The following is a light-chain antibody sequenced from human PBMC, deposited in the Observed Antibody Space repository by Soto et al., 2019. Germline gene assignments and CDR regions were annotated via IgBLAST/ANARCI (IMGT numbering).Light chain of an antibody. Sequence: DIHSTHSPSTLSRSLVDRVTITCRASQTISSWLAWYQQKPGKAPKLLIYKASTLKSGVPSRFSGSGSGTEFTLTISSLQPEDFAIYYCQQANSFPLTFGGGTKVDIK. J-gene: IGKJ4*01. V-gene: IGKV1-5*03. CDR3: QQANSFPLT. CDR2: KAS. CDR1: QTISSW.